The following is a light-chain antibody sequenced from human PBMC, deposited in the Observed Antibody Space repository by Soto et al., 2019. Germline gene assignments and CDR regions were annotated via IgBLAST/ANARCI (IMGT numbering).Light chain of an antibody. CDR3: LQYTPYFSYT. V-gene: IGKV1-5*01. CDR2: DAS. Sequence: DLQMTQSPSTLSASVGDRVTITCRASQSISASLAWYQQKPGKAPNLLIYDASILKSGVPSTFSGSGSGTEFTVSISSPQPDDFATCYCLQYTPYFSYTFGEGTNL. J-gene: IGKJ2*01. CDR1: QSISAS.